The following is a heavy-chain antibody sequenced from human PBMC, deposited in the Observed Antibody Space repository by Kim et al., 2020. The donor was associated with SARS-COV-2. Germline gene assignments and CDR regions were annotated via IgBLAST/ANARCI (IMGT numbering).Heavy chain of an antibody. V-gene: IGHV3-23*01. Sequence: GGSLRLSCAASGFTFSSYAMSWVRQAPGKGLEWVSAISGSGGSTYYADSVKGRFTISRDNSKNTLYLQMNSLRAEDTAVYYCAKVLSVTFGGVIVILGGYDAFDIWGQGTMVTVSS. CDR1: GFTFSSYA. D-gene: IGHD3-16*02. CDR2: ISGSGGST. J-gene: IGHJ3*02. CDR3: AKVLSVTFGGVIVILGGYDAFDI.